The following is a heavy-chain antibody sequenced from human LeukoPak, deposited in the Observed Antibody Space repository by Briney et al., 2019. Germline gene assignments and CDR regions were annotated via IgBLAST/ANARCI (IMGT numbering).Heavy chain of an antibody. Sequence: GASVKVSCKASGYSFNSQGMNWVRQAPGQGLEWMGWIHPSTGNPTYAQGFTGRFVFSLGTSVSTTYLQISSLKAEDTAVYYCARAYQHLGELSLPNYWGQGTLVTVSS. CDR3: ARAYQHLGELSLPNY. CDR2: IHPSTGNP. CDR1: GYSFNSQG. V-gene: IGHV7-4-1*02. J-gene: IGHJ4*02. D-gene: IGHD3-16*02.